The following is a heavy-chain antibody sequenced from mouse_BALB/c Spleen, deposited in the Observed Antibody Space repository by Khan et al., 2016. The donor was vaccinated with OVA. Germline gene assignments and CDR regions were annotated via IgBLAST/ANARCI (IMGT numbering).Heavy chain of an antibody. CDR2: IYPGNVNT. V-gene: IGHV1S56*01. D-gene: IGHD2-1*01. CDR1: GYTFTSYY. CDR3: ARWGGNYPSYAMDY. Sequence: QIQLVQSGPELVKPGASVRISCKASGYTFTSYYIHWVKQRPGQGLEWIGWIYPGNVNTKYNEKFKGKATLTADTSSSTAYMQLSSLTSEDSAVYLCARWGGNYPSYAMDYWGQGTSVTVSS. J-gene: IGHJ4*01.